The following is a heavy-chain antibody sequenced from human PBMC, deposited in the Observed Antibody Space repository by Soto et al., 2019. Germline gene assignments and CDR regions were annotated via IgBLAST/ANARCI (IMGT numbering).Heavy chain of an antibody. CDR2: IYYSGST. V-gene: IGHV4-39*01. CDR1: GGSISSSSYY. CDR3: ARHYPTVTSGYYYYYGMDV. J-gene: IGHJ6*02. D-gene: IGHD4-4*01. Sequence: QLQLQESRPGLVKPSETLSLTCTVSGGSISSSSYYWGWIRQPPGKGLEWIGSIYYSGSTYYNPSLKSRVTISVDTSKNQFSLKLSSVTAADTAVYYCARHYPTVTSGYYYYYGMDVWGQGTTVTVSS.